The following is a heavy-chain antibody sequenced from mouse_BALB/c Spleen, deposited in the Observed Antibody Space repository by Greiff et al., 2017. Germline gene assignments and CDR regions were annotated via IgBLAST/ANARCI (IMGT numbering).Heavy chain of an antibody. CDR3: AGYYGSSYDYAMDY. J-gene: IGHJ4*01. Sequence: EVQLVESGGGLVQPGGSRKLSCAASGFTFSSFGMHWVRQAPEKGLEWVAYISSGSSTIYYADTVKGRFTISRDNPKNTLFLQMTSLRSEDTAMYYCAGYYGSSYDYAMDYWGQGTSVTVSS. V-gene: IGHV5-17*02. CDR1: GFTFSSFG. CDR2: ISSGSSTI. D-gene: IGHD1-1*01.